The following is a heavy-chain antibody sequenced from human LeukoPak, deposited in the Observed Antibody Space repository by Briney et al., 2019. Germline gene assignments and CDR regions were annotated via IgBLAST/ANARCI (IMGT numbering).Heavy chain of an antibody. Sequence: GGSLRLSCAASGFTFTTYWIHWVRQAPGKGLVWVSHINSDGSITSYADSVKGRFTISRDNAKNTLYLQMNSLRAEDTAVYYCARDAVDTANAVWGQGTTVTVSS. CDR2: INSDGSIT. CDR1: GFTFTTYW. CDR3: ARDAVDTANAV. J-gene: IGHJ6*02. D-gene: IGHD5-18*01. V-gene: IGHV3-74*01.